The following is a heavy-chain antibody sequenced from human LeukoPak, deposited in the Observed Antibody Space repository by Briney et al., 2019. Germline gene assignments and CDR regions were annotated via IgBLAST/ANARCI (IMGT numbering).Heavy chain of an antibody. CDR1: GYTLTELS. Sequence: ASVKVSCKVSGYTLTELSMHWVRQAPGKGLEWMGGFDPEDGETIYAQKLQGRVTMTTDTSTSTAYMELRSLRSDDTAVYYCARDQYYYDSSRSLPYYYYGMDVWGQGTTVTVSS. J-gene: IGHJ6*02. CDR2: FDPEDGET. D-gene: IGHD3-22*01. CDR3: ARDQYYYDSSRSLPYYYYGMDV. V-gene: IGHV1-24*01.